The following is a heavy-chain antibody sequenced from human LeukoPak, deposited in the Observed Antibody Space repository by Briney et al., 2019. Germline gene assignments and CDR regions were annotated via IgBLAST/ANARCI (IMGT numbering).Heavy chain of an antibody. V-gene: IGHV1-69*05. J-gene: IGHJ4*02. Sequence: GASVKVSCKASGGTFSSYAISWVRQAPGQGLEWMEGIIPIFGTANYAQKFQGRVTITTDESTSTAYMELSSLRSEDTAVYYCASPLPTAARPGGFDYWGQGTLVTVSS. CDR1: GGTFSSYA. D-gene: IGHD6-6*01. CDR2: IIPIFGTA. CDR3: ASPLPTAARPGGFDY.